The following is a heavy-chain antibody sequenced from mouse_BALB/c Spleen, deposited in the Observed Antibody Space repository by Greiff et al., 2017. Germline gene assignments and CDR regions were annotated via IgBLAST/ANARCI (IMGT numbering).Heavy chain of an antibody. CDR2: IDPANGNT. V-gene: IGHV14-3*02. Sequence: EVQLQQSGAELVKPGASVKLSCTASGFNIKDTYMHWVKQRPEQGLEWIGRIDPANGNTKYDPKFQGKATITADTSSNTAYLQLSSLTSEDTAVYYCARGIYYYGSRYFDVWGAGTTVTVSS. D-gene: IGHD1-1*01. CDR3: ARGIYYYGSRYFDV. J-gene: IGHJ1*01. CDR1: GFNIKDTY.